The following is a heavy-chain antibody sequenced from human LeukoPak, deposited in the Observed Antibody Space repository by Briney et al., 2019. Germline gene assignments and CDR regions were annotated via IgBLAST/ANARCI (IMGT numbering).Heavy chain of an antibody. CDR2: INPNSGGT. J-gene: IGHJ6*02. Sequence: ASVKVSCKASEYTFTGYYMHWVRQAPGQGLEWMGWINPNSGGTNYAQKFQGRVTMTRDTSISTAYMELSRLRSDDTAVYYCAREASYGSGSYYYYYYGMDVWGQGTTVTVSS. CDR3: AREASYGSGSYYYYYYGMDV. D-gene: IGHD3-10*01. V-gene: IGHV1-2*02. CDR1: EYTFTGYY.